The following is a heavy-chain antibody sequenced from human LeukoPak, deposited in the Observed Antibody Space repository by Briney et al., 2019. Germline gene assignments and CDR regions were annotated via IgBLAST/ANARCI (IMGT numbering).Heavy chain of an antibody. Sequence: PSQTLSLTCTVSGGSISSGGYYWSWIRQPPGKGLEWIGYIYHSGSTYYNPSLKSRVTISVDRSKNQFSLKLSSVTAADTAVYYCARAGSSRAPFVYWGQGTLVTVSS. J-gene: IGHJ4*02. CDR1: GGSISSGGYY. CDR3: ARAGSSRAPFVY. D-gene: IGHD1-26*01. CDR2: IYHSGST. V-gene: IGHV4-30-2*01.